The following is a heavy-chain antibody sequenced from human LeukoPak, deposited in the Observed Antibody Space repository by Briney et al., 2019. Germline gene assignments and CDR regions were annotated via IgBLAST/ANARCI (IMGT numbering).Heavy chain of an antibody. D-gene: IGHD6-6*01. CDR1: GFTFSNYW. CDR3: ARVREPYSSSPPFDY. J-gene: IGHJ4*02. CDR2: INTDGGIS. Sequence: GGSLRLSCAASGFTFSNYWMHWVRQAPGKGLGWVSCINTDGGISTYANSVKGRFTISRDNAKNTLYLQMNSLRAEDTAVYYCARVREPYSSSPPFDYWGQGNLVPVSS. V-gene: IGHV3-74*03.